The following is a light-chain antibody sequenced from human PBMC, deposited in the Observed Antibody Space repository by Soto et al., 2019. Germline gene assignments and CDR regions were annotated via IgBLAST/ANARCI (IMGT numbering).Light chain of an antibody. Sequence: DIQMTQSPSSLSASVGDRVTITCRASQRINNYLNWYQQKPGKAPKLLIYAASTLRSGVPSRFSCSGSGTGFTLTISSLQPEDFATYYCQQSYSDLVTFGGGTKVEIK. J-gene: IGKJ4*01. V-gene: IGKV1-39*01. CDR1: QRINNY. CDR3: QQSYSDLVT. CDR2: AAS.